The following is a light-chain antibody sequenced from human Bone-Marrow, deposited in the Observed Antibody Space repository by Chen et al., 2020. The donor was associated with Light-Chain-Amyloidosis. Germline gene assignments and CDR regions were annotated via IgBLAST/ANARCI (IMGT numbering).Light chain of an antibody. V-gene: IGLV3-21*02. CDR3: QVWDRSSDRPV. CDR1: NIGSTS. J-gene: IGLJ3*02. Sequence: SYVLTQPSSVSVAPGQTAPIACGGNNIGSTSGHVYQQTPGQAPLLVVYDDSDRPSGIPERLSGSNSGNTATLTISRVEAGDEADYYCQVWDRSSDRPVFGGGTKLTVL. CDR2: DDS.